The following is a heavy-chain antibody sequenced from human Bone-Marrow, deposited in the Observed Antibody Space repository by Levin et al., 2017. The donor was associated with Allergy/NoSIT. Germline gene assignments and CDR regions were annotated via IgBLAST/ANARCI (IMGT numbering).Heavy chain of an antibody. CDR3: AKPTVIRGVVRGGPFDI. CDR1: GYSFSNSW. D-gene: IGHD3-10*01. CDR2: IYPGDSDT. Sequence: GGSLRLSCKASGYSFSNSWIGWVRQMPGKGLDWMGIIYPGDSDTRYNPSLQGQVTISADESISTAYLQWNSLNASDTAIYYCAKPTVIRGVVRGGPFDIWGQGTMVTVSS. J-gene: IGHJ3*02. V-gene: IGHV5-51*01.